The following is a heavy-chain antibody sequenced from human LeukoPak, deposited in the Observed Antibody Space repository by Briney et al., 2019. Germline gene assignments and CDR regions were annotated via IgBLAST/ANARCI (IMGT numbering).Heavy chain of an antibody. J-gene: IGHJ4*02. Sequence: PSETLSLTCTVSGGSISSGGYYWSWIRQPPGKGLEWIGYIYHSGSTYYNPSLKSRVTISVDRSKNQFSLKLSSVTAADTAVYYCARNSVVYDPYYFDYWGQGTLVTVSS. V-gene: IGHV4-30-2*01. CDR3: ARNSVVYDPYYFDY. D-gene: IGHD3-22*01. CDR2: IYHSGST. CDR1: GGSISSGGYY.